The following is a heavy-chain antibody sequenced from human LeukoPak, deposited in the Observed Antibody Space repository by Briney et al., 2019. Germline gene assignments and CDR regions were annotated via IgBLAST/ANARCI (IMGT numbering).Heavy chain of an antibody. J-gene: IGHJ4*02. D-gene: IGHD3-22*01. Sequence: GGTLRLSCAASGFIFSSYCMTWVRQAPGKGLEWVSAISRSGDSTYYADSVKGRFTISRDNSKNTLYLQMNTLRAEDTAVYYCARDRHKYNYDSGGYPPYWGQGTLVTVSS. CDR1: GFIFSSYC. CDR2: ISRSGDST. CDR3: ARDRHKYNYDSGGYPPY. V-gene: IGHV3-23*01.